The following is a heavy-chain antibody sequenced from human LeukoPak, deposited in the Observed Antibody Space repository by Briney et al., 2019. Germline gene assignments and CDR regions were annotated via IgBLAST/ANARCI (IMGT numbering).Heavy chain of an antibody. V-gene: IGHV4-61*02. D-gene: IGHD6-6*01. CDR3: ARSGVAARPSGVLDSDY. CDR1: GDSISSGTYY. Sequence: SQTLSLTCTVSGDSISSGTYYWSWIRQPAGKGLEWIGRVYSSGNTNYNPSLKSRVTISIDTSKNQFSLKLSSVTAADTAVYYCARSGVAARPSGVLDSDYWGQGTLVTVSS. J-gene: IGHJ4*02. CDR2: VYSSGNT.